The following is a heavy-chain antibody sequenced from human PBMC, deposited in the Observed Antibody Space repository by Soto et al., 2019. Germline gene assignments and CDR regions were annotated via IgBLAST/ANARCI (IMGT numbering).Heavy chain of an antibody. CDR3: ARDGGSRGGAFDI. D-gene: IGHD2-15*01. Sequence: QVQLVESGGGVVQPGRSLRLSCAASGFTFSSYGMHWVRQAPGKGLEWVAVIWYDGSNKYYADSVKGRFTISRDNSKNTLDLQMNSLRAEDTAVYYCARDGGSRGGAFDIWGQGTMVTVSS. V-gene: IGHV3-33*01. J-gene: IGHJ3*02. CDR1: GFTFSSYG. CDR2: IWYDGSNK.